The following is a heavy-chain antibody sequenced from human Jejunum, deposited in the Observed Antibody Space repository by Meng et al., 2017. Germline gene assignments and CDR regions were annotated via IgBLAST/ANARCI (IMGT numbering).Heavy chain of an antibody. D-gene: IGHD1/OR15-1a*01. CDR2: ISRSGRA. V-gene: IGHV4-4*02. Sequence: VSGPGLLCPSGPLRLTCAVSCGSLSTTGLWSWVRQPPGKGLEWIGEISRSGRANYNPSLKGRVTISLDRSMNLFSLKLDSVTAADAAVYYCARDPRTNWASRFFDNWGQGTLVTVSS. J-gene: IGHJ4*02. CDR3: ARDPRTNWASRFFDN. CDR1: CGSLSTTGL.